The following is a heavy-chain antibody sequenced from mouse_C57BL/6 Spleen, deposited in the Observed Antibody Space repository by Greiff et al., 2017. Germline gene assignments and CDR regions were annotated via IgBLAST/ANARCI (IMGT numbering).Heavy chain of an antibody. CDR2: INPGSGGT. CDR3: ARNYGSPYYFDY. V-gene: IGHV1-54*01. J-gene: IGHJ2*01. CDR1: GYAFTNYL. Sequence: QVQLKESGAELVRPGTSVKVSCKASGYAFTNYLIEWVKQRPGQGLEWIGVINPGSGGTNYNEKFKGKATLTADKSSSTVYMQLSSLTSEDSAVYFCARNYGSPYYFDYWGQGTTLTVSS. D-gene: IGHD1-1*01.